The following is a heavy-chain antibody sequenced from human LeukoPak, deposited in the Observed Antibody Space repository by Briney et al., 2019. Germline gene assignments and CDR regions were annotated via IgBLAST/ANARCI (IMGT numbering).Heavy chain of an antibody. J-gene: IGHJ4*02. CDR1: GFTFSSYA. D-gene: IGHD5-24*01. Sequence: GGSLRLSCAASGFTFSSYAMSWVRQAPGKELEWVSAISGSGGSTYYADSVKGRFTISRDNSKNTLYLQMNSLRAEDTAVYYCAKDLLATITTLFDYWGQGTLVTVSS. CDR3: AKDLLATITTLFDY. CDR2: ISGSGGST. V-gene: IGHV3-23*01.